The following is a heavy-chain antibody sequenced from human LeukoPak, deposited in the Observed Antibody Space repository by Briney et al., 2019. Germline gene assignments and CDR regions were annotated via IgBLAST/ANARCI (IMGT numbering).Heavy chain of an antibody. CDR1: GGTFIIYA. CDR3: ASPRRDTAMARAFDV. Sequence: ASVKVSCKASGGTFIIYAISWVRQAPGQGREWMGGIIPIFGTANYAQRFQGRVTITADKSTSTAYMELSSLRSEDTAVYYCASPRRDTAMARAFDVWGQGTMVTVSS. J-gene: IGHJ3*01. CDR2: IIPIFGTA. V-gene: IGHV1-69*06. D-gene: IGHD5-18*01.